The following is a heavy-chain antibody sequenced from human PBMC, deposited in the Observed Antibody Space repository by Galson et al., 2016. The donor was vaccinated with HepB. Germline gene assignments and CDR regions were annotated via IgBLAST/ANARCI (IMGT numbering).Heavy chain of an antibody. CDR3: ARATGVYNYFYYFDY. J-gene: IGHJ4*02. CDR1: GGSISSDDYY. D-gene: IGHD3-22*01. V-gene: IGHV4-31*02. CDR2: IHYSGAA. Sequence: TLSLTCTVSGGSISSDDYYWSWIRQPPGKGLERIGHIHYSGAAYYNPSLKSRVTISVDTSQGQFSLRLSSVTAADTAVYFCARATGVYNYFYYFDYWGQGSLVTVSS.